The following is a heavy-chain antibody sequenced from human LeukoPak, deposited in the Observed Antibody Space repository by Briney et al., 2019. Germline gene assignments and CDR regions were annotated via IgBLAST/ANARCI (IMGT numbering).Heavy chain of an antibody. CDR1: GDSVSGNSVG. CDR2: TYYRSKWYN. V-gene: IGHV6-1*01. J-gene: IGHJ6*02. CDR3: ARSYHYAMDV. Sequence: SQTLSLTCAISGDSVSGNSVGWHWIRQSPWRGLEWLGRTYYRSKWYNDYAVSVKSRITIIPDTSKNQFSLQLNSVTPEDMAVYYCARSYHYAMDVWGQGTTVTVSS. D-gene: IGHD3-16*02.